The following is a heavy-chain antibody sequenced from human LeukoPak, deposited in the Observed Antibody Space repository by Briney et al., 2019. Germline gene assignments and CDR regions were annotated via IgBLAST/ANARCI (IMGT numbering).Heavy chain of an antibody. Sequence: PSETLSLTCTVSGGSISSYYWSWIRQPPGKGLEWIGYIYYSGSTNYNPSLKSRVTISVDTSKNQFSLKLSSVTAADTAVYYCARQGQSRDQLDYWGQGTLVTVSS. CDR3: ARQGQSRDQLDY. CDR1: GGSISSYY. J-gene: IGHJ4*02. CDR2: IYYSGST. V-gene: IGHV4-59*08.